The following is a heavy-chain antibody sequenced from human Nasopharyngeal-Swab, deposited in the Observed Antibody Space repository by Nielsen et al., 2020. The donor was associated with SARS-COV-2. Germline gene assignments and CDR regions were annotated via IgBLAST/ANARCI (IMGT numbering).Heavy chain of an antibody. J-gene: IGHJ4*02. CDR3: AKADEWLERRLDY. V-gene: IGHV3-23*01. CDR1: GFTFSSYA. CDR2: ISGSGGST. D-gene: IGHD6-19*01. Sequence: GGSLRLSCAASGFTFSSYAMSWVRQAPGKGLEWVSAISGSGGSTYYADSVKGRFTISRDNSKNTLYLQMNSLRAEDTAVYYCAKADEWLERRLDYWGQRTLVTVSS.